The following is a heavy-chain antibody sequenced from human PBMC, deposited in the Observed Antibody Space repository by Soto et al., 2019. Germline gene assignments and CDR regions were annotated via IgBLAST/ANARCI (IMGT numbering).Heavy chain of an antibody. CDR3: AITPHRFLEWLGNMDV. CDR2: IYSGGST. V-gene: IGHV3-66*01. D-gene: IGHD3-3*01. Sequence: EVQLVESGGGLVQPGGSLRLSCAASGFTVSSNYMSWVRQAPGKGLEWVSVIYSGGSTYYADSVKGRFTISRDNSKNTLYLQMNSLSAEDTAVYYCAITPHRFLEWLGNMDVWGKGTTVTVSS. CDR1: GFTVSSNY. J-gene: IGHJ6*03.